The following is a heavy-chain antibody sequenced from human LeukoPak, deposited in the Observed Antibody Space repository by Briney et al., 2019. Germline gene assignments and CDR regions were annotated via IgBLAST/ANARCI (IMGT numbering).Heavy chain of an antibody. CDR2: IYTSGST. J-gene: IGHJ5*02. CDR3: ARNEAVAVADANWFDP. Sequence: PSQTLSLTCTVSGGSISSGSYYWSWIRQPAGKGLEWIGRIYTSGSTNYNPSLKSRVTISVDTSKNQFSLKLSSVTAADTAVYYCARNEAVAVADANWFDPWGQGTLVTVSS. V-gene: IGHV4-61*02. D-gene: IGHD6-19*01. CDR1: GGSISSGSYY.